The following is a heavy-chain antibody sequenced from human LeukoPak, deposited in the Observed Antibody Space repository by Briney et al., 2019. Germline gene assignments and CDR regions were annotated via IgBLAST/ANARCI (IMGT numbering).Heavy chain of an antibody. CDR2: IYTSGST. Sequence: SETLSLTCTVSGGSISSDYLTWVRQPAGKGLEWIGRIYTSGSTNYNPSIKSRVTMSRDTSKNQFSLKLSSVTAADTAVYYCARLYDFWSGHDYWGQGTLVTVSS. CDR3: ARLYDFWSGHDY. V-gene: IGHV4-4*07. J-gene: IGHJ4*02. CDR1: GGSISSDY. D-gene: IGHD3-3*01.